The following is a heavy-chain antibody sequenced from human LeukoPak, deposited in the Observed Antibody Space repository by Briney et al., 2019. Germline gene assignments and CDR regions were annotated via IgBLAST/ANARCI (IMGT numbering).Heavy chain of an antibody. J-gene: IGHJ3*02. D-gene: IGHD6-19*01. Sequence: SETLSLTCTVSGGSISSSSYYWGWIRQPPGKGLEWIGYIYYSGSTNYNPSLKSRVTISVDTSKNQFSLKLSSVTAADTAVYYCARYSSGWFDGFDIWGQGTMVTVSS. CDR1: GGSISSSSYY. V-gene: IGHV4-61*05. CDR3: ARYSSGWFDGFDI. CDR2: IYYSGST.